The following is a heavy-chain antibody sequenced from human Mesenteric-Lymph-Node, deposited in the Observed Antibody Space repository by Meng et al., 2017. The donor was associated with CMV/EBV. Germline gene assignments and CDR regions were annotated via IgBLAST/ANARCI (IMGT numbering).Heavy chain of an antibody. CDR2: INSDGSST. V-gene: IGHV3-74*01. J-gene: IGHJ5*01. CDR3: ARGGWYSTSSPDS. D-gene: IGHD6-6*01. Sequence: AAYGFTFSNYWMHWVRQAPGKGLVWVSRINSDGSSTSYADSVKGRFTISRDNAKNTLYLQMNSLRAEDTAVYYCARGGWYSTSSPDSWGQGTLVTVSS. CDR1: GFTFSNYW.